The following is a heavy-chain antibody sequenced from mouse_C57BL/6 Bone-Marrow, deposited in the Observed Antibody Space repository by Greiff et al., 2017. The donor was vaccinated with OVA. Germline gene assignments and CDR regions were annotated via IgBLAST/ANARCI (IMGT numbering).Heavy chain of an antibody. Sequence: VKLQQPGAELVKPGASVKLSCKASGYTFTSYWMHWVKQRPGQGLEWIGMIHPNSGSTNYNEKFKSKATLTVDKSSSTAYMQLSSLTSEDSAVYYCARYGSSYWYFDVWGTGTTVTVSS. D-gene: IGHD1-1*01. CDR2: IHPNSGST. CDR1: GYTFTSYW. CDR3: ARYGSSYWYFDV. J-gene: IGHJ1*03. V-gene: IGHV1-64*01.